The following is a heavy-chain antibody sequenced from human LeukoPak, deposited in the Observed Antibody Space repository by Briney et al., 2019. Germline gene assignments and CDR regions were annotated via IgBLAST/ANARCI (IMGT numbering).Heavy chain of an antibody. V-gene: IGHV4-4*07. D-gene: IGHD4-17*01. CDR2: IYTSGST. J-gene: IGHJ4*02. CDR1: GGSISSYY. CDR3: AREGGTTVTRRVYYFDY. Sequence: PSETLSLTCTVSGGSISSYYWSWIRQPAGKGLEWIGRIYTSGSTNYNPSLKSRVTMSVDTSKNQFSLKLSSVTAADTAVYYCAREGGTTVTRRVYYFDYWGQGTLVTVSS.